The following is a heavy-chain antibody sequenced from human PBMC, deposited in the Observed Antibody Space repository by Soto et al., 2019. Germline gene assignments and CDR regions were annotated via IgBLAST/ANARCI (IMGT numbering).Heavy chain of an antibody. D-gene: IGHD2-2*02. Sequence: SVTLSLTCTVSGGSISSGDYYWSWLRQPPGKSLEWIGYIYYSGSTYYNPSLNSRVTISVATSKNQFSLKLHYVTAADTTAYHGARGGSCWYYCYSYWDQVNRVTFSS. V-gene: IGHV4-30-4*01. J-gene: IGHJ4*02. CDR1: GGSISSGDYY. CDR2: IYYSGST. CDR3: ARGGSCWYYCYSY.